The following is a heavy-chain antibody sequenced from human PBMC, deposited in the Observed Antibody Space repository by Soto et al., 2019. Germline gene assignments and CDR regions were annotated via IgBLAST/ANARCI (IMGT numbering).Heavy chain of an antibody. D-gene: IGHD5-18*01. J-gene: IGHJ4*02. Sequence: QVQLQQWGAGLLKPSETLSLTCAVYGGSFRDYYWSWIRQSPGKGLEWIGEIKHTGSTNYNPSLKSRVTISVDTSKNQFSLKLNSVTAADTGVYYCASQALDTAIFDYWGQGTLLTVSS. V-gene: IGHV4-34*02. CDR3: ASQALDTAIFDY. CDR2: IKHTGST. CDR1: GGSFRDYY.